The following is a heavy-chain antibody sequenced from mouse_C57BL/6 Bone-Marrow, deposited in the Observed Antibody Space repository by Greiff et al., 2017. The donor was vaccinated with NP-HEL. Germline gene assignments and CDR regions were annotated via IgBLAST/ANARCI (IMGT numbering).Heavy chain of an antibody. CDR1: GFTFSDYG. Sequence: EVKLQESGGGLVKPGGSLKLSCAASGFTFSDYGMHWVRQAPEKGLEWVAYISSGSSTIYYADTVKGRFTISRDNAKNTLFLQMTSLRSEDTAMYYCAGGDGYYVWYFDVWGTGTTVTVTS. CDR3: AGGDGYYVWYFDV. V-gene: IGHV5-17*01. D-gene: IGHD2-3*01. CDR2: ISSGSSTI. J-gene: IGHJ1*03.